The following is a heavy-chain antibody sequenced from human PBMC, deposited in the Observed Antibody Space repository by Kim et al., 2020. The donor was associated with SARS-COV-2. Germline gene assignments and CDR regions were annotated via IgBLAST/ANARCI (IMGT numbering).Heavy chain of an antibody. CDR3: ARDGDLDSSGKDAFDI. D-gene: IGHD6-19*01. J-gene: IGHJ3*02. CDR2: IKQDGNQK. CDR1: GFTFSIYW. V-gene: IGHV3-7*01. Sequence: GGSLRLSGAASGFTFSIYWMTWVRQAPGKGLEWVANIKQDGNQKSYVDSVKGRFTISRDNAKNSLYLQMNSLRAEDTAVYYCARDGDLDSSGKDAFDIWGQGTMVTVSS.